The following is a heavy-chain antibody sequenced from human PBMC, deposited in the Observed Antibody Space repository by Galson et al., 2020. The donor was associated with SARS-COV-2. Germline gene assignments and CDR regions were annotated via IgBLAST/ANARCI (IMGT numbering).Heavy chain of an antibody. Sequence: GGSLRLSCAAPGSTFLTYRIHWVRQAPGNGLEGVAVIWYAGRTEYTADSSKGRSSFSRDNSKNTLYLQMTNLRAEDTALYYCARELNDFWRGYYSLDPWGQGTPVTVTS. CDR2: IWYAGRTE. CDR3: ARELNDFWRGYYSLDP. D-gene: IGHD3-3*01. V-gene: IGHV3-33*01. J-gene: IGHJ5*02. CDR1: GSTFLTYR.